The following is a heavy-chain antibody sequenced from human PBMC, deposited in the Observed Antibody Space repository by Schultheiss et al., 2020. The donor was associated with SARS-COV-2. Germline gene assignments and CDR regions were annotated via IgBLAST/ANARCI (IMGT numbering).Heavy chain of an antibody. J-gene: IGHJ6*01. Sequence: GGSLRLSCAASGFTFSSYAMSWVRQAPGKGLEWVGRIKSKTDGGTTDYAAPVKGRFTISRDDSKSITYLQMKSLKTEDTAVYYCAKDGVPAASLRNYYYYGMDVWGQGTTVTVSS. V-gene: IGHV3-15*01. CDR3: AKDGVPAASLRNYYYYGMDV. CDR2: IKSKTDGGTT. CDR1: GFTFSSYA. D-gene: IGHD2-2*01.